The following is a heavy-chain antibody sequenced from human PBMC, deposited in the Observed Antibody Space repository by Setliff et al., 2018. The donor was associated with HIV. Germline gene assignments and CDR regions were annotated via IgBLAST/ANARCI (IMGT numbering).Heavy chain of an antibody. Sequence: TLSLTCPVSGASINTHYWSWIRQPPGKGLEWIGCISHSGNTNFNPSLNSRVTISLDTSKNQFSLRLTSLTAADTAIYYCARSTVGAGASFPWGRGILVTV. D-gene: IGHD1-26*01. CDR3: ARSTVGAGASFP. CDR1: GASINTHY. J-gene: IGHJ5*02. CDR2: ISHSGNT. V-gene: IGHV4-59*11.